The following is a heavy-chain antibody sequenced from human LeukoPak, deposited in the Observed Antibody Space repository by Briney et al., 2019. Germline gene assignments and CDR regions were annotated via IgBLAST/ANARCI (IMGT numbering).Heavy chain of an antibody. CDR3: AKDLTAVGSPWFDP. CDR2: ITGDGATM. Sequence: HSGGSLRLSCAASGFSFDDYAMHWIRQPPGKGLEWVSLITGDGATMYHLDSVKGRFTISRDNSKNSLYLQMDSLTTEDTALYYCAKDLTAVGSPWFDPWGQGTLVTVSS. V-gene: IGHV3-43*02. CDR1: GFSFDDYA. J-gene: IGHJ5*02. D-gene: IGHD4-11*01.